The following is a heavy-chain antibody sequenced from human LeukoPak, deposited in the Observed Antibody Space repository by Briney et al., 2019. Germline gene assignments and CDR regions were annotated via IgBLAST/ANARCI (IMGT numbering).Heavy chain of an antibody. J-gene: IGHJ4*02. CDR3: ARWKTTVTTSADYFDY. CDR1: GGSISGGDYY. Sequence: SETLSLTCTVSGGSISGGDYYWSWIRQPPGKGLEWIGYIYYSGSTYYNPSLKSRVTISVDTSKNQFSLRLSSVTAADTAVYYCARWKTTVTTSADYFDYWGQGTLVTVSS. CDR2: IYYSGST. D-gene: IGHD4-17*01. V-gene: IGHV4-30-4*01.